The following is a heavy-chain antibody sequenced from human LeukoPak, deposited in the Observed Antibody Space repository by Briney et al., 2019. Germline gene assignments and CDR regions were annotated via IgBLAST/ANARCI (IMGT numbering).Heavy chain of an antibody. CDR3: ARVSRDRNPNYDYYYYYNMDV. V-gene: IGHV4-59*01. Sequence: SVTLSLTCTVSGGSISDDYLSWIRQPPGKGLELIGFISNSGYTNYNPSLRSRVTLSVDMSKNQYSLKVTSVTAADTAVYYCARVSRDRNPNYDYYYYYNMDVWGKGTTVTVSS. D-gene: IGHD4/OR15-4a*01. CDR2: ISNSGYT. J-gene: IGHJ6*03. CDR1: GGSISDDY.